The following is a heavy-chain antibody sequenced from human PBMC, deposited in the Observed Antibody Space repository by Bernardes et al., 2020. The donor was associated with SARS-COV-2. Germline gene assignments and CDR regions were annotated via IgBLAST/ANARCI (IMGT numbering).Heavy chain of an antibody. CDR1: GFTFSSSA. CDR3: AKARFEDSTHYYDY. CDR2: ISGRGGNI. Sequence: VGSLSLSCAASGFTFSSSAMSWVRQAPGKGLEWVSAISGRGGNIYYTDSVKGRFTVSRDNSKNTMYLQMSGLRAEDTAVYYCAKARFEDSTHYYDYWGQGTKVTGSS. D-gene: IGHD3-22*01. J-gene: IGHJ4*02. V-gene: IGHV3-23*01.